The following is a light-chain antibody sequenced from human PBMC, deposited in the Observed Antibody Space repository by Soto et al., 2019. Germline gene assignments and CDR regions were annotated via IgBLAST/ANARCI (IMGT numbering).Light chain of an antibody. V-gene: IGKV3-11*01. Sequence: EIVLTQSPATLSLSPGERATLSCRASQSVGSYLAWYQHRPGQAPRLLVHDASYRATGIPARFSGSGSGTDFPLTISSLEPEDFAVYYCQHRYGFTFGPGTKVEI. J-gene: IGKJ3*01. CDR2: DAS. CDR1: QSVGSY. CDR3: QHRYGFT.